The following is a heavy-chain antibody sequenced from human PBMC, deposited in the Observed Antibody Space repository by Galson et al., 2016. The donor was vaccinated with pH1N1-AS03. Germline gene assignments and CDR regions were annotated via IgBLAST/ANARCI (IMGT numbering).Heavy chain of an antibody. CDR2: IYHNGNS. D-gene: IGHD6-25*01. Sequence: ETLSLTCAVSGDSISSNHWWTWVRQPPGKGLEWIAEIYHNGNSNYNPTLKSRVSISVDKSKNQFSLNSSSVTAADTAVYYCARAGQRHRVGDYWGHGTLVTVSS. J-gene: IGHJ4*01. CDR3: ARAGQRHRVGDY. CDR1: GDSISSNHW. V-gene: IGHV4-4*02.